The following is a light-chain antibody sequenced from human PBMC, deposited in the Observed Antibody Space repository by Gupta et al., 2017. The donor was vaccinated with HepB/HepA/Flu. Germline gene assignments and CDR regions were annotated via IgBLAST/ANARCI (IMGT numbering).Light chain of an antibody. CDR1: QRIVYRDGNIY. J-gene: IGKJ2*01. CDR2: KIS. V-gene: IGKV2-30*01. Sequence: EVVLTQSPLSLPGISGQPDYISCKSRQRIVYRDGNIYLNWFQQRQGQSPRRLIYKISNLDSGVPDRFSGSGSGNDFTLTISRVEAEDVGVYYCMQATHWPYTFGQGTKLEI. CDR3: MQATHWPYT.